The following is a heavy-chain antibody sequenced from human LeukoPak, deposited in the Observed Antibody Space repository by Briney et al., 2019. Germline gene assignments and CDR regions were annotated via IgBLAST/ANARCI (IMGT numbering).Heavy chain of an antibody. D-gene: IGHD2-15*01. Sequence: AGGSLRLSCAASGFTFSSYGMHWVRQAPGKGLEWVAFIREDGSDKYYADSVKGRFTISRDNSKNTLYLQMNSLRAEDTAVYYCARTTEGYCRGSTCYYYYYYMNVWGKGTTVTVSS. V-gene: IGHV3-30*02. J-gene: IGHJ6*03. CDR3: ARTTEGYCRGSTCYYYYYYMNV. CDR1: GFTFSSYG. CDR2: IREDGSDK.